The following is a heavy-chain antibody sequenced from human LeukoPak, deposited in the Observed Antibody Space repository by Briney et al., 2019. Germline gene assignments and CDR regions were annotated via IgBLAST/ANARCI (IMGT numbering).Heavy chain of an antibody. Sequence: GGSLRLSCAASGFTFSSYSMNWVRQAPGKGLEWVSSISSSSSYIYYADSVKGRFTISRDSAKNSLYLQMNSLRAEDTAVYYCAKDRLSTIFGVVNGLSFDYWGQGTLVTVSS. J-gene: IGHJ4*02. D-gene: IGHD3-3*01. V-gene: IGHV3-21*01. CDR3: AKDRLSTIFGVVNGLSFDY. CDR1: GFTFSSYS. CDR2: ISSSSSYI.